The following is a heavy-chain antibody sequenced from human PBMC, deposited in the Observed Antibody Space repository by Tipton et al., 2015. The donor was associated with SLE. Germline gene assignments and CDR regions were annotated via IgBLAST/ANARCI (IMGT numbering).Heavy chain of an antibody. CDR2: IDNSGST. CDR1: GASISSSSYF. V-gene: IGHV4-39*07. Sequence: TLSLTCTVSGASISSSSYFWGWIRQSPGKGLEWIGSIDNSGSTYDNPSLRSRVTISVDTSKNQFSLTLTSVTSADTAVYYCARFRDEYYYYAMDVWGQGTTVTVSS. CDR3: ARFRDEYYYYAMDV. J-gene: IGHJ6*02.